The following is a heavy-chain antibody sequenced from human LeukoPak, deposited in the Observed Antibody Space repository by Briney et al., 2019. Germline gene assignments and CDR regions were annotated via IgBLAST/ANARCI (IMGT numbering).Heavy chain of an antibody. J-gene: IGHJ4*02. CDR1: GYTFTGYY. Sequence: ASVKVSCKASGYTFTGYYMHWVRQAPGQGLEWMGWINPNSGGTNYAQKFQGRVTMTRDTSISTAYMELSRLRSDDTAVYYCFAVDYYDAVSHFDYWGQGTLVTVSS. CDR3: FAVDYYDAVSHFDY. CDR2: INPNSGGT. D-gene: IGHD3-22*01. V-gene: IGHV1-2*02.